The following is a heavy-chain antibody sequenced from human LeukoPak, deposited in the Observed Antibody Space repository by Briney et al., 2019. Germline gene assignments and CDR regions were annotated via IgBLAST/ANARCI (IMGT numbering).Heavy chain of an antibody. CDR1: GYTFTGYY. V-gene: IGHV1-2*02. CDR3: ARGTMNLDS. J-gene: IGHJ4*02. CDR2: ISPYSGDT. Sequence: ASVKVSCKASGYTFTGYYMHWVRQAPGQGLEWMGWISPYSGDTDYAQKFQDRVTMTRDTSISTAYMELSRLRSDDTAMYYCARGTMNLDSWGQGTLVTVSS. D-gene: IGHD3-22*01.